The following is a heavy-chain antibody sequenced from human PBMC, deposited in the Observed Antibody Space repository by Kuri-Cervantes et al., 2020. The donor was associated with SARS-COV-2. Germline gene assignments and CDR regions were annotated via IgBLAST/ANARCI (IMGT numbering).Heavy chain of an antibody. CDR3: ARGGGLVDPLFDS. J-gene: IGHJ4*02. V-gene: IGHV4-59*01. CDR1: GGSIRSYY. D-gene: IGHD2-8*02. CDR2: VYYSGST. Sequence: ESLKISCTVSGGSIRSYYWSWIRQPPGKGLEWIGYVYYSGSTNYNPSLKSRVAISVDRSKNNFSLSLTSVTAADTAVYYCARGGGLVDPLFDSWGQGTLVTVSS.